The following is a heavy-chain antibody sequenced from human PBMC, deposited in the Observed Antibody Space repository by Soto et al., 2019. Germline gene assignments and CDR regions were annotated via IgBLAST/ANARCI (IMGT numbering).Heavy chain of an antibody. Sequence: QVQLVQSGAEVKKPGASVKVSCKASGYTFTSYDINWVRQATGQGLEWMGWMNPNSGNTAYAQKFQGRVTMTRNTSISTAYRDLRRLRSEDTAMDYCARELRGGNLRDWGQGTLVTVSS. CDR1: GYTFTSYD. V-gene: IGHV1-8*01. J-gene: IGHJ4*02. CDR2: MNPNSGNT. CDR3: ARELRGGNLRD. D-gene: IGHD3-10*01.